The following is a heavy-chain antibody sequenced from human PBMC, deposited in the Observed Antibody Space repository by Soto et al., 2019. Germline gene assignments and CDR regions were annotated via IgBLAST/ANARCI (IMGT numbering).Heavy chain of an antibody. CDR3: ARDLRGYGPDY. V-gene: IGHV3-66*01. J-gene: IGHJ4*02. Sequence: PGGSLRLSCAASGYTVSRHYMSWVRQAPGKGLEWVSVIYSGGSTYYADSVKGRFTISRDNSKNTLYLQMNSLRAEDTAVYYCARDLRGYGPDYWCQGTLVTASS. D-gene: IGHD3-10*01. CDR1: GYTVSRHY. CDR2: IYSGGST.